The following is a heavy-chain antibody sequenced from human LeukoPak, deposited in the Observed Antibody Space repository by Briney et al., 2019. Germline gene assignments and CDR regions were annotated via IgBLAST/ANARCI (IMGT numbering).Heavy chain of an antibody. CDR1: GFTFDDYA. CDR3: EKDFSYFGWGSSFDY. D-gene: IGHD3-10*01. CDR2: ISWNSGSI. Sequence: GRSLRLSCAASGFTFDDYAMHWVRQAPGKGLEWVSGISWNSGSIGYADSVKGRFTISRDNAKNSLYLQMNSLRAEDAALYYCEKDFSYFGWGSSFDYWGKGTLVTVSS. V-gene: IGHV3-9*01. J-gene: IGHJ4*02.